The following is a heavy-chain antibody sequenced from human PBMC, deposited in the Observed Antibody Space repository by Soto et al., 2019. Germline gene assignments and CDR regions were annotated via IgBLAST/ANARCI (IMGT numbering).Heavy chain of an antibody. CDR2: INTNTGNP. V-gene: IGHV7-4-1*01. CDR1: GYTFTSYA. CDR3: ARDRPPNRSIAAAGTGGSWFDP. J-gene: IGHJ5*02. Sequence: ASVKVSCKASGYTFTSYAMNWVRQAPGQGLEWMGWINTNTGNPTYAQGFTGRFVFSLDTSVSTAYLQICSLKAEDTAVYYCARDRPPNRSIAAAGTGGSWFDPWGQGTMVTVYS. D-gene: IGHD6-13*01.